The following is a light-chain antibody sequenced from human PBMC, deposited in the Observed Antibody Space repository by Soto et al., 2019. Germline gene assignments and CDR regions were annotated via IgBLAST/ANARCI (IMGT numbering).Light chain of an antibody. CDR3: SSYTTTSTLV. CDR2: EVN. J-gene: IGLJ3*02. Sequence: QSALTQPDSLSGSPGQSITISCTGSSGDIGGFDLVSWYQQHPGKAPKLLLYEVNKRPSGVSNRFSGSKSGNTASLTISGLQADDEAYYYCSSYTTTSTLVFGGGTKLTVL. V-gene: IGLV2-14*02. CDR1: SGDIGGFDL.